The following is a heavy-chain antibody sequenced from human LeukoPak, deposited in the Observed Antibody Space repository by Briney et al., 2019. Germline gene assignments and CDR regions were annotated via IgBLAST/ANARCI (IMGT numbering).Heavy chain of an antibody. CDR3: ARGGYSSSWDFFYYYYYMDV. D-gene: IGHD6-13*01. CDR2: ISSSSSYI. Sequence: GGSLRLSCAASGFTFSSYSMNWVRQAPGKGLEWVSSISSSSSYIYYADSVKGRFTISRDNAKNSLYLQMNSLRAEDTAVYYCARGGYSSSWDFFYYYYYMDVWGKGTTVTVSS. J-gene: IGHJ6*03. CDR1: GFTFSSYS. V-gene: IGHV3-21*01.